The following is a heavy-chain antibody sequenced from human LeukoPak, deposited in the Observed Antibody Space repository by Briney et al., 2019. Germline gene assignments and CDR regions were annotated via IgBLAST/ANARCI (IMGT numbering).Heavy chain of an antibody. D-gene: IGHD1-14*01. CDR1: GGSISSGSYY. Sequence: SQTLSLTCTVSGGSISSGSYYWRWIRQPAGKGLEWIGRIYTSGSTNYNPSLKSRVTISVDTSKNQFSLRLSSLTAADTALYYCARDRKYYYHMDVWGKGTTVTVSS. J-gene: IGHJ6*03. V-gene: IGHV4-61*02. CDR3: ARDRKYYYHMDV. CDR2: IYTSGST.